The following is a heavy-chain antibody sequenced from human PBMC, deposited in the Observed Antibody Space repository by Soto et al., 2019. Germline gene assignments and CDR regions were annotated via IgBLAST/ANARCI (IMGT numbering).Heavy chain of an antibody. V-gene: IGHV4-59*01. CDR3: ARLYGDLAPYYFDY. CDR1: GGSISSYY. J-gene: IGHJ4*02. Sequence: SETLSLTCTVSGGSISSYYWSWIRQPPGKGLEWIGYIYYSGSTNYNPSLKSRVTISVDTSKNQFSLKLSSVAAADTAVYYCARLYGDLAPYYFDYWGQGTLVTVSS. CDR2: IYYSGST. D-gene: IGHD4-17*01.